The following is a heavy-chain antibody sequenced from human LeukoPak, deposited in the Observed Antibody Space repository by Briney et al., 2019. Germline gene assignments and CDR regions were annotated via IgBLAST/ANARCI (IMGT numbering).Heavy chain of an antibody. CDR1: GGSFSNYY. J-gene: IGHJ6*03. Sequence: SETLSLTCAVSGGSFSNYYWSWIRQPPGKGLEWIGEINDSGTINYNPSLMSRVTISVDKSKNQFSLKLSSVTAADTAVYYCARRWNYGRNYYIDVWGKGATVSVSS. V-gene: IGHV4-34*01. CDR3: ARRWNYGRNYYIDV. CDR2: INDSGTI. D-gene: IGHD1-7*01.